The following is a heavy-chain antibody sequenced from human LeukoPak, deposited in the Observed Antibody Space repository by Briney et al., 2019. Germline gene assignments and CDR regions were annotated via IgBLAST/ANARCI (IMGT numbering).Heavy chain of an antibody. V-gene: IGHV3-33*01. J-gene: IGHJ4*02. CDR2: IWNDGSNK. CDR1: GFTFSIYG. Sequence: GGSLRLSCAASGFTFSIYGMHWVRQAPGKGLEWVAVIWNDGSNKYYADSVKGRFTISRDNSKNTLYLQMDSLRAEDTAVYSCARASGPFDYWGQGTLVTVSS. CDR3: ARASGPFDY. D-gene: IGHD3-10*01.